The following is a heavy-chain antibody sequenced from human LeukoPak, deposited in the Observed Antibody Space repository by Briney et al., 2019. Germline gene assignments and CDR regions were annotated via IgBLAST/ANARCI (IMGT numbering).Heavy chain of an antibody. D-gene: IGHD6-13*01. CDR1: GGTFSSYA. J-gene: IGHJ4*02. CDR3: ASCPYSSISFDY. V-gene: IGHV1-69*04. Sequence: GSSVTVSFKASGGTFSSYAISWVRQAPGQGLEWMGRIIPILGIANYAQKFQGRVTITADKSTSTAYMELSSLRSEDTAVYYCASCPYSSISFDYWGQGTLVTVSS. CDR2: IIPILGIA.